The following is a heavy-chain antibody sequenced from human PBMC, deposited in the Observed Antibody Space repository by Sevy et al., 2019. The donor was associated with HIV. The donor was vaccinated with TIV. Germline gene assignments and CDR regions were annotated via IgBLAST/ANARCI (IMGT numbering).Heavy chain of an antibody. D-gene: IGHD1-26*01. CDR3: AKDQGSSGSSTSSLDY. CDR2: IRYDGSNK. Sequence: GGSLRLSCAASGFTFSSYGMHWVRQAPGKGLEWVAFIRYDGSNKYYADSVKGRFTISRDNSKNPLYLQMNSLRAEDTAVYYCAKDQGSSGSSTSSLDYWGQGTLVTVSS. V-gene: IGHV3-30*02. J-gene: IGHJ4*02. CDR1: GFTFSSYG.